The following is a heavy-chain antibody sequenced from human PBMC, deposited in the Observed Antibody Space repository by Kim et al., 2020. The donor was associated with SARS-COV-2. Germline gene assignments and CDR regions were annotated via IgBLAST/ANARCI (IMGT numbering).Heavy chain of an antibody. CDR3: TTGRELLDTAMVTGVYYGMDV. J-gene: IGHJ6*02. Sequence: GGSLRLSCAASGFTFSNAWMSWVRQAPGKGLEWVGRIKSKTDGGTTDYAAPVKGRFTISRDDSKNTLYLQMNSLKTEDTAVYYCTTGRELLDTAMVTGVYYGMDVWGQGTTVTVSS. D-gene: IGHD5-18*01. V-gene: IGHV3-15*01. CDR1: GFTFSNAW. CDR2: IKSKTDGGTT.